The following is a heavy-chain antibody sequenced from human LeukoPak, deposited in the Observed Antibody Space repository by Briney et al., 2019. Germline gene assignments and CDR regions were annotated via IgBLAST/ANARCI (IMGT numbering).Heavy chain of an antibody. CDR1: GFTFSSYW. CDR3: ARDHDYGFDY. D-gene: IGHD4-17*01. Sequence: PGGSLRLPCAASGFTFSSYWMNWVRQAPGKGLEWVANIKQDGSEKYYVDSVKGRFTISRDNAKNSLYMQMYSLRAEDTAVYYCARDHDYGFDYWGQGTLVIVSS. V-gene: IGHV3-7*01. J-gene: IGHJ4*02. CDR2: IKQDGSEK.